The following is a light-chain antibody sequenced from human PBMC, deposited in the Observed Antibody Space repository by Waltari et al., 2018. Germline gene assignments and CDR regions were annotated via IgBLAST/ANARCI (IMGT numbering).Light chain of an antibody. CDR2: CAS. CDR3: QQYYNTPWT. Sequence: IVMTQSPDSRAVSLGEGAPINCNSSQSVLYTSNNNNYSAWYQQKPGQPPKLLIYCASTREAGVPARFSGSGSGTDFTLPISSLQAEEVALYYCQQYYNTPWTFGQGTKVVIK. CDR1: QSVLYTSNNNNY. V-gene: IGKV4-1*01. J-gene: IGKJ1*01.